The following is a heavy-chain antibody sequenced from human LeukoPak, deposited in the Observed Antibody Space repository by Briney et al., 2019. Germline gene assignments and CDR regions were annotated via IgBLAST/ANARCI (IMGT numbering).Heavy chain of an antibody. V-gene: IGHV1-8*01. CDR3: ARRRTIGSGSYYRHYYYYYMDV. CDR2: MNPNSGNT. J-gene: IGHJ6*03. D-gene: IGHD3-10*01. Sequence: ASVKVSCRASGYTFTSYDINWVRQATGQGLEWMGWMNPNSGNTGYAQKFQGRVTMTRNTSISTAYMELSSLRSEDTAVYYCARRRTIGSGSYYRHYYYYYMDVWGKGTTVTISS. CDR1: GYTFTSYD.